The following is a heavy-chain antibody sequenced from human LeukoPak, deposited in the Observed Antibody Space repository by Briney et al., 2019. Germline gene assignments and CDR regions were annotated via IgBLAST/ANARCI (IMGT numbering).Heavy chain of an antibody. J-gene: IGHJ6*03. CDR1: GFTFSSYA. CDR2: ISYDGSNK. CDR3: ARAITGGCSSTSCYVGSYYYYYMDV. Sequence: GRSLSLSCAASGFTFSSYAMHWVRQAPGKGLDWVAVISYDGSNKSYADSVKGRFTISRDNSKNTLYLKMNSLRAEDTAVYYCARAITGGCSSTSCYVGSYYYYYMDVWGKGTTVTVSS. V-gene: IGHV3-30*01. D-gene: IGHD2-2*01.